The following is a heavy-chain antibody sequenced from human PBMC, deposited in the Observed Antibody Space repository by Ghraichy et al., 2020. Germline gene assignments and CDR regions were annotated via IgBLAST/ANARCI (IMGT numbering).Heavy chain of an antibody. CDR2: IYYSGST. D-gene: IGHD5-12*01. Sequence: LSLTCTVSGGSISSSSYYWGWIRQPPGKGLEWIGSIYYSGSTYYNPSLKSQVTISVDTSKNQFSLKLSSVTAADTAVYYCARLEVGSYPDYWGQGTLVTVSS. V-gene: IGHV4-39*01. CDR3: ARLEVGSYPDY. CDR1: GGSISSSSYY. J-gene: IGHJ4*02.